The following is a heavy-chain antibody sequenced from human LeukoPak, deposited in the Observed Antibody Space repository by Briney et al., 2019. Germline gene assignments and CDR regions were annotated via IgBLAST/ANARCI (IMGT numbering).Heavy chain of an antibody. D-gene: IGHD2-2*01. CDR1: GYTFTSYG. Sequence: ASVKVSCKASGYTFTSYGISWVRQAPGQGLEWMGWISAYNGNTNYAQKLQGRVTMTTDTSTSTAYMELRSLRSDDTAVYYCARLDCSSTSCCFRFSFDYWGQGTLVTVSS. CDR2: ISAYNGNT. J-gene: IGHJ4*02. CDR3: ARLDCSSTSCCFRFSFDY. V-gene: IGHV1-18*01.